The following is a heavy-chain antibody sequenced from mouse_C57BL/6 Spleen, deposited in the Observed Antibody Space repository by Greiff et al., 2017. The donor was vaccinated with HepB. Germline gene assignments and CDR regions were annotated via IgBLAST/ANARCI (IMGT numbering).Heavy chain of an antibody. D-gene: IGHD2-4*01. V-gene: IGHV5-4*01. CDR3: ARDLMITRETWFAY. CDR2: ISDGGSYT. J-gene: IGHJ3*01. Sequence: EVHLVESGGGLVKPGGSLKLSCAASGFTFSSYAMSWVRQTPEKRLEWVATISDGGSYTYYPDNVKGRFTISRDNAKNNLYLQMSHLKSEDTAMYYCARDLMITRETWFAYWGQGTLVTVSA. CDR1: GFTFSSYA.